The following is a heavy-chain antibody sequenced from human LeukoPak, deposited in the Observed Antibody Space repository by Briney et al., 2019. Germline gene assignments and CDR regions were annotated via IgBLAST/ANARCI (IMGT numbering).Heavy chain of an antibody. CDR2: ISWNSGSI. V-gene: IGHV3-9*01. CDR3: AKDSGAGPMVRGVIIPGSLV. D-gene: IGHD3-10*01. Sequence: GGSLRLSCAASGFTFDDYAMHWVRQAPGKGLEWVSGISWNSGSIGYADSVKGRFTISRDSAKNSLYLQMNSLRAEDTALYYCAKDSGAGPMVRGVIIPGSLVWGKGTTVTISS. CDR1: GFTFDDYA. J-gene: IGHJ6*04.